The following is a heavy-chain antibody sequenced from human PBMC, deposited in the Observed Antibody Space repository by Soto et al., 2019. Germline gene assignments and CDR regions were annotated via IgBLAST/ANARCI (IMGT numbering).Heavy chain of an antibody. J-gene: IGHJ4*02. CDR2: KWYDGRNT. Sequence: QVPLVESGGGVVQPGRSLRLSCAASGFTFSSYGMHWVRQAPGKGLEWVAVKWYDGRNTYYADSVKGRFTISRDDSKNTVYVQMNSLRVEDTAVYYCARDWLSRTVDYWGQGTLVTVSS. CDR1: GFTFSSYG. D-gene: IGHD5-12*01. CDR3: ARDWLSRTVDY. V-gene: IGHV3-33*01.